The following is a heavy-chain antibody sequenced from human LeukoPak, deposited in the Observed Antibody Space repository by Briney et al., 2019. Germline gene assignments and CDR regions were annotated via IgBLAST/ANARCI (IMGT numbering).Heavy chain of an antibody. J-gene: IGHJ4*02. D-gene: IGHD3-10*01. CDR3: ANQYYYGSGSPKRRYYFDY. V-gene: IGHV3-23*01. CDR1: GFTFNSHA. Sequence: PGGALRLSFSTSGFTFNSHALGWVRPAPGEGLELVSAISGSGGSTYYADSVKGRFTISRDNSKNTLYLQMNSLRAEDTAVYYCANQYYYGSGSPKRRYYFDYWGQGTLVTVSS. CDR2: ISGSGGST.